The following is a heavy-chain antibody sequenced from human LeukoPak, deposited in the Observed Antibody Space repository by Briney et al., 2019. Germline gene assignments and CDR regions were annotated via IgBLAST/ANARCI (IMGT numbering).Heavy chain of an antibody. V-gene: IGHV4-39*07. CDR2: IYYSGST. CDR3: ARDRGGAALGQWFDP. D-gene: IGHD6-6*01. J-gene: IGHJ5*02. CDR1: GGSISSSSYY. Sequence: SETLSLTCTVSGGSISSSSYYWGWIRQPPGKGLEWIGSIYYSGSTYYNPSLKSRVTISVDTSKNQFSLKLSSVTAADTAVYYCARDRGGAALGQWFDPWGQGTLVAVSS.